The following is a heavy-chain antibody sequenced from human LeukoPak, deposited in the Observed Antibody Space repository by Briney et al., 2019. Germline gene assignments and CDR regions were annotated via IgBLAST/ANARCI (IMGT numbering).Heavy chain of an antibody. Sequence: RSLRLSCAASGFTFSSYAMHWVRQAPGKGLEWVAVISYDGSNKYYADSVKGRFTISRDNANNFLYLQMNSLRAEDTALYYCARAYKDRSLAGKKEFFQHWGQGTLVTVSS. CDR3: ARAYKDRSLAGKKEFFQH. CDR2: ISYDGSNK. J-gene: IGHJ1*01. D-gene: IGHD6-19*01. CDR1: GFTFSSYA. V-gene: IGHV3-30-3*01.